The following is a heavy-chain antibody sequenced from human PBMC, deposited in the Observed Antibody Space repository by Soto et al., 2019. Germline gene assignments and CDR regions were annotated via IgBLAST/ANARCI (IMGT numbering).Heavy chain of an antibody. Sequence: HPGGSLRLSCAASGFTFSGSAMHWVRQASGKGLEWVGRIRSKANSYATAYAASVKGRFTISRDDSKNTAYLQMNSLKTEDTAVYYCSSPVAATPSWGQGTLVTVSS. J-gene: IGHJ4*02. D-gene: IGHD2-15*01. V-gene: IGHV3-73*01. CDR1: GFTFSGSA. CDR2: IRSKANSYAT. CDR3: SSPVAATPS.